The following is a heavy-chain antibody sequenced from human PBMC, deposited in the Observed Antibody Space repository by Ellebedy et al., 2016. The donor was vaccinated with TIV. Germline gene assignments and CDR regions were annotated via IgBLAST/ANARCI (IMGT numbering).Heavy chain of an antibody. CDR1: GYTFTKYN. CDR2: VNPNSGDT. V-gene: IGHV1-8*01. CDR3: ARDGDDHESSGYYVY. Sequence: AASVKVSCKASGYTFTKYNINWVRQSTGQGLEWMGWVNPNSGDTDYAQKFRDRVTMTRDTSASTAYMELSSLRSEDTAVYYCARDGDDHESSGYYVYWGQGTLVTVSS. J-gene: IGHJ4*02. D-gene: IGHD3-22*01.